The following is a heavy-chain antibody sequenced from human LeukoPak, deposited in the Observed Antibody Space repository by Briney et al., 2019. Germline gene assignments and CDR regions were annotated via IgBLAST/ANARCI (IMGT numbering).Heavy chain of an antibody. V-gene: IGHV1-69*06. CDR1: GGTFSSYA. D-gene: IGHD3-9*01. J-gene: IGHJ6*03. Sequence: ASVKVSCKASGGTFSSYAISWVRQAPGQGLEWMGGIIPIFGTANYAQKFQGRVTITADKSTSTAYMELSSLRSEDTAVYYCARERLDYDILTGYPKRYYYYYYMDVWGKGTTVTVSS. CDR2: IIPIFGTA. CDR3: ARERLDYDILTGYPKRYYYYYYMDV.